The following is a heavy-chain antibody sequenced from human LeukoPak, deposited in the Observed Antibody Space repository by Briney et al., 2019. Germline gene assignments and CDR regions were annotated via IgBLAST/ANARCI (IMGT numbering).Heavy chain of an antibody. CDR3: ARDHGSAYYRAPRH. CDR1: GFTFTDYY. Sequence: ASVKVSCKTSGFTFTDYYIHWVRLAPGQGLEWMGIINPSGGSTTYAQKFQGRVTMTRDTSTSTVYMELSSLRSEDTAVYYCARDHGSAYYRAPRHWGQGTLVTVSS. V-gene: IGHV1-46*01. CDR2: INPSGGST. J-gene: IGHJ4*02. D-gene: IGHD3-10*01.